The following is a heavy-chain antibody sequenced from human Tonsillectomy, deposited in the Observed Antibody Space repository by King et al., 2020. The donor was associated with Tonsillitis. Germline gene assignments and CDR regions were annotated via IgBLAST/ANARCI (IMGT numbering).Heavy chain of an antibody. D-gene: IGHD5-24*01. CDR3: AKEKIVQGYNYVSYFDC. Sequence: EVQLVESGGGLVQPGGSLRLSCAASGFTFSSYAMTWVRQAPGKGLEWVSSISGSGNSTYYADSVKGRFTISRDNAKNTLYLQMNSLRAEDTAVYYCAKEKIVQGYNYVSYFDCWGQGALVTVSS. J-gene: IGHJ4*02. V-gene: IGHV3-23*04. CDR2: ISGSGNST. CDR1: GFTFSSYA.